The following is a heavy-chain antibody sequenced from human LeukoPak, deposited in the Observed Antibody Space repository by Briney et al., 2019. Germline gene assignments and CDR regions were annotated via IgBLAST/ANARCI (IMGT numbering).Heavy chain of an antibody. Sequence: GGSLRLSCAASGFTFSSYAMNWVRQAPGKGLEWVANIKEDGSEKYYVDSVKGRFTISRDNAKNSLFLQMNSLRVEDTAVYFCARGGPTGATDDWGQGTLVTVSS. V-gene: IGHV3-7*01. CDR3: ARGGPTGATDD. J-gene: IGHJ4*02. CDR1: GFTFSSYA. CDR2: IKEDGSEK. D-gene: IGHD1-26*01.